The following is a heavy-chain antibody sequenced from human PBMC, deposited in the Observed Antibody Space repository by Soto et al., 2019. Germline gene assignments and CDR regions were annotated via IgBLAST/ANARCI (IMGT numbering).Heavy chain of an antibody. V-gene: IGHV3-7*04. D-gene: IGHD3-22*01. CDR3: ARGDYYDTSGPFSDAFDI. CDR2: IKPDGSEK. Sequence: GGSLRLSCAASGCTFNTYWMSWVRQAPGKGLEWVANIKPDGSEKWYVDSVKGRFTISRDNAKNSLYLQMNSLRAEDTAVYFCARGDYYDTSGPFSDAFDIWGQGTMVTVS. CDR1: GCTFNTYW. J-gene: IGHJ3*02.